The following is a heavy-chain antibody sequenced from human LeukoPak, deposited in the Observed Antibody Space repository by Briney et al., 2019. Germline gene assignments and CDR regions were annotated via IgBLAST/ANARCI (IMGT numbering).Heavy chain of an antibody. CDR1: GGSVSNSLYY. CDR2: IYYNGDT. Sequence: PSETLSLTCTVSGGSVSNSLYYWSWIRQPPGKGLEWIGHIYYNGDTNYNPSLKSRVIISIDTSSNQFSLRLNSMTAADTAVCYCARVLRAASWRSYDYWGQGSLVTVSS. J-gene: IGHJ4*02. V-gene: IGHV4-61*01. D-gene: IGHD5-18*01. CDR3: ARVLRAASWRSYDY.